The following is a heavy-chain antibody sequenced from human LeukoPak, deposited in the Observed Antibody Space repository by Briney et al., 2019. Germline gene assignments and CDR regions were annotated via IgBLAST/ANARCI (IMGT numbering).Heavy chain of an antibody. V-gene: IGHV4-59*01. CDR2: IYYSGST. Sequence: PSETLSLTCTVSGGSITSYYWSWIRQPPGKGLEWIGYIYYSGSTNYNPSLKSRVTISVDTPKNQFSPKLSSVTAADTAVYYCARSGSTAHDYWGQGTLVTVSS. CDR3: ARSGSTAHDY. J-gene: IGHJ4*02. D-gene: IGHD1-26*01. CDR1: GGSITSYY.